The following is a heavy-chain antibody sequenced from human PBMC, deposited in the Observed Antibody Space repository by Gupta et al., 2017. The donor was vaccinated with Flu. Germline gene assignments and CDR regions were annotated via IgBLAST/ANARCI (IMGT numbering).Heavy chain of an antibody. D-gene: IGHD2-21*01. CDR3: AREDRVVVVPTGLDS. CDR2: ITASSTNI. Sequence: YTMNRVRQDPGKGREWVACITASSTNINYAASVRGRFTIFRDTAANSLFLEMNSLRAEDTAVYFWAREDRVVVVPTGLDSWGQGTMVTVSS. CDR1: YT. V-gene: IGHV3-21*01. J-gene: IGHJ4*02.